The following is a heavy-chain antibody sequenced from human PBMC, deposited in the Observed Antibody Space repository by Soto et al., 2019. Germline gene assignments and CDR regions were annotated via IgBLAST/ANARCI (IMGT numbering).Heavy chain of an antibody. CDR2: ISGSDDST. CDR1: GFTFSSYA. D-gene: IGHD6-6*01. Sequence: EVQLLESGGGLVQPGASLRLSCAASGFTFSSYAMSWVRQAPGKGLEWVSVISGSDDSTYYADSVKGRFTISRDNSKNTLYLQMNSLRAEDTAVYYCAKWSSSSTFDYWGQGTLVTVSS. J-gene: IGHJ4*02. V-gene: IGHV3-23*01. CDR3: AKWSSSSTFDY.